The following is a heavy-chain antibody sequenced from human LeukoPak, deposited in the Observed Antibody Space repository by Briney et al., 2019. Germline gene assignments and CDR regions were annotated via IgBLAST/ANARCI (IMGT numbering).Heavy chain of an antibody. D-gene: IGHD6-13*01. CDR3: ARVGIAAADEYYFDY. CDR1: GYTFTSYG. Sequence: ASVKVSCKASGYTFTSYGISWVRQAPGQGLEWMGWISAYNGNTNYAQKLQGRVTMTRDTSTSTVYMELSSLRSEDTAVYYCARVGIAAADEYYFDYWGQGTLVTVSS. V-gene: IGHV1-18*01. CDR2: ISAYNGNT. J-gene: IGHJ4*02.